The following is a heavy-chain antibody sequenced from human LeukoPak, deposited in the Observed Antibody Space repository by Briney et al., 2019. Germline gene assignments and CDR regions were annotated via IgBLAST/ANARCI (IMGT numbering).Heavy chain of an antibody. CDR1: GFTFSGHS. D-gene: IGHD6-13*01. CDR2: IKLDGNER. J-gene: IGHJ4*02. CDR3: GRVIAGAIDY. Sequence: GGSLRLSCAPSGFTFSGHSMTWVRQAPGKGLEWVANIKLDGNERFYVDFVKGRFTISRDNADNSMYLQMNSLRAEDTAVYYCGRVIAGAIDYWGQGTLVTVSS. V-gene: IGHV3-7*04.